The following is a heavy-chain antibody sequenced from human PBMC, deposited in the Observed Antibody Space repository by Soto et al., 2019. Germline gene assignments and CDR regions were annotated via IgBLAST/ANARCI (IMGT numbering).Heavy chain of an antibody. CDR1: GGSISSGGYY. CDR2: IYYSGST. Sequence: SETLSLTCTVSGGSISSGGYYWSWIRQHPGKGLEWIGYIYYSGSTYYNPSLKSRVTISVDTSKNQFSLKLSSVTAADTAVYYCASGSITMVRGVIQDYYGMDVWGQGTTVTVSS. D-gene: IGHD3-10*01. CDR3: ASGSITMVRGVIQDYYGMDV. V-gene: IGHV4-31*03. J-gene: IGHJ6*02.